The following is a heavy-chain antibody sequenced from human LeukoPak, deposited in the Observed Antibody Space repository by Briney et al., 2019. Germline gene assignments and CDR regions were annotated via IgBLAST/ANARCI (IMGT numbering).Heavy chain of an antibody. Sequence: SETLSLTCTVSGGSISSYYWSWIRQPPGKGLEWIGYIYYSGSTNYNPSLKSRVTISVDTSKNQFSLKLRSVTAADTAVYYCARGSYPDYYGSGYGMDVWGQGPRSPSP. CDR2: IYYSGST. CDR1: GGSISSYY. J-gene: IGHJ6*02. V-gene: IGHV4-59*08. D-gene: IGHD3-10*01. CDR3: ARGSYPDYYGSGYGMDV.